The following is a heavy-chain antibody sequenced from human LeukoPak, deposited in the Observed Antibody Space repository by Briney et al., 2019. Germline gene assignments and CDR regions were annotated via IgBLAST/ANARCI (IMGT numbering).Heavy chain of an antibody. Sequence: PSETLSLTCAVYGGSFSGYYWSWIRQPPGKGLEWIGEINHSGSTNYNPSLKSRATISVDTSKNQFSLKLSSVTAADTAVYYCARSHPNLSIFGVVITYYFDYWGQGTLVTVSS. V-gene: IGHV4-34*01. J-gene: IGHJ4*02. CDR2: INHSGST. CDR3: ARSHPNLSIFGVVITYYFDY. CDR1: GGSFSGYY. D-gene: IGHD3-3*01.